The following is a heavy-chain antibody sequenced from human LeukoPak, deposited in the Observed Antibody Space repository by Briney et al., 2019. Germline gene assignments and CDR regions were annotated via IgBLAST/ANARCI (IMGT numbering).Heavy chain of an antibody. J-gene: IGHJ4*02. CDR2: IYYSGST. D-gene: IGHD5-24*01. Sequence: SETLSLTCTVSGVSISSSHYYWSWIRQHPGKGLEWIGYIYYSGSTHYNPSLKSRVTISVDTSKNQFSLKLSSVTAADTAVYYCAGRDGYNYYGYWGQGTLVTVSS. CDR3: AGRDGYNYYGY. CDR1: GVSISSSHYY. V-gene: IGHV4-31*03.